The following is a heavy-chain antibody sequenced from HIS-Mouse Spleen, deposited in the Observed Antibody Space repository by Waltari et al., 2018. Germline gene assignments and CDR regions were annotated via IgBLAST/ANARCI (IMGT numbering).Heavy chain of an antibody. D-gene: IGHD1-26*01. Sequence: QVQLVESGGGVVQPGRSLRLSCAASGFTFSSYAMHWVRQAPGKGLEGVAVISYDGSNKYYADSVKGRFTISRDNSKNTLYLQMNSLRAEDTAVYYCARDPELYSGSYYFDYWGQGTLVTVSS. V-gene: IGHV3-30-3*01. J-gene: IGHJ4*02. CDR3: ARDPELYSGSYYFDY. CDR2: ISYDGSNK. CDR1: GFTFSSYA.